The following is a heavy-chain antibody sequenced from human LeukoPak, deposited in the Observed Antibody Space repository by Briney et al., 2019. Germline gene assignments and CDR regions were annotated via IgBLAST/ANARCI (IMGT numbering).Heavy chain of an antibody. CDR1: GYTFTSYA. V-gene: IGHV7-4-1*02. J-gene: IGHJ4*02. Sequence: ASVKVSCKASGYTFTSYAMNWVRQAPGQGLEWMGWINTNTGNPTYAQGFTGRFVFSLDTSVSTAYLQISSLKAEDTAVYYCARLHYGGNLYYFDYWGQGTLVTVSS. CDR2: INTNTGNP. CDR3: ARLHYGGNLYYFDY. D-gene: IGHD4-23*01.